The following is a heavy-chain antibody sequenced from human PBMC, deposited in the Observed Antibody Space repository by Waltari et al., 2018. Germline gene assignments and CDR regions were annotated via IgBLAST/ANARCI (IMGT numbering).Heavy chain of an antibody. CDR3: AKGPLEPRVRGALDY. CDR1: GFGFRCYA. D-gene: IGHD3-10*01. CDR2: ISYDGQKA. Sequence: QPQLVGSGGGVVQPGRSLTLSCAASGFGFRCYAMEWVRQIPGKGLEWLAFISYDGQKAYYRDSVRGRFTISRDNSKNTLSLHMSGLKIEDTGSYYCAKGPLEPRVRGALDYWGQGVLVTVSS. J-gene: IGHJ4*02. V-gene: IGHV3-30*18.